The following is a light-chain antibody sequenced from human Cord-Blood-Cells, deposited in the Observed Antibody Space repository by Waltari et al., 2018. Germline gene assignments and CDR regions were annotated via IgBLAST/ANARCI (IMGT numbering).Light chain of an antibody. CDR1: SSNIGSNT. CDR3: AAWDDSLNGPV. Sequence: QSVLTQPPSASGTPGKRVTISCSGSSSNIGSNTVNWYQQLPGTAPKLLIYSNNQLPSGVPDRFSGSKSGTSASLAISGLQSEDEADYYCAAWDDSLNGPVFGGGTKLTVL. J-gene: IGLJ2*01. V-gene: IGLV1-44*01. CDR2: SNN.